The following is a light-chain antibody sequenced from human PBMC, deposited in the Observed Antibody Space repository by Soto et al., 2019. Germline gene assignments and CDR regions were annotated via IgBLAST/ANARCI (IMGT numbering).Light chain of an antibody. CDR2: SNH. CDR3: ASWDDSLNGPNYV. V-gene: IGLV1-44*01. CDR1: SSNIGSNT. J-gene: IGLJ1*01. Sequence: QSVLTQPPSASGTPGQRVTISCSGSSSNIGSNTVNWYQQLPGTAPKLLIYSNHQRPSGVPDRFSGSKSGTSASLAISGLQSEDEAYDYCASWDDSLNGPNYVFGTGTKLTVL.